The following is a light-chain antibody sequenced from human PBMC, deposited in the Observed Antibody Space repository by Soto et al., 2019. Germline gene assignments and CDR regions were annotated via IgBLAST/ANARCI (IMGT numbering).Light chain of an antibody. CDR3: QKYDSAPLT. J-gene: IGKJ1*01. CDR2: GAS. Sequence: DIQMTQSPSSLSASVGDGVTITCRASQGISNNLAWYQQKPGNVPKLLIYGASTLQSGVPSRFSGSGSGTDFTLTISSLQPEDVATYYCQKYDSAPLTFGQGTKVEFK. V-gene: IGKV1-27*01. CDR1: QGISNN.